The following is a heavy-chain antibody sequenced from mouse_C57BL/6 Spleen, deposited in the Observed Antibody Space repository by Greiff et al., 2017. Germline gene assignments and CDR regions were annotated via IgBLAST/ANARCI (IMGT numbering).Heavy chain of an antibody. CDR3: ARSHYDSPDY. CDR1: GYAFSGYW. Sequence: VQLQQSGAELVKPGASVKISCKASGYAFSGYWMNWVKQRPGKGLEWIGQIYPGDGDTNYNGKFKGKATLTADKSSSTAYLQLSSLTSEDSAVYFCARSHYDSPDYWGQGTTLTVSS. CDR2: IYPGDGDT. D-gene: IGHD2-4*01. J-gene: IGHJ2*01. V-gene: IGHV1-80*01.